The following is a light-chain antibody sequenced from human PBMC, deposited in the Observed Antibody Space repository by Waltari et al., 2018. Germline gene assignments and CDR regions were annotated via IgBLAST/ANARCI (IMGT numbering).Light chain of an antibody. J-gene: IGLJ2*01. Sequence: FILTQPHSVSESPGKTVTISCTRSSDSIASNYVQWYQQRPGSSPTTVIYEDDQRPSGVPDRFSGSIDGSSNSASLTISGLKTEDESDYYCQSYDSTTVIFGGGTKLTVL. V-gene: IGLV6-57*01. CDR2: EDD. CDR1: SDSIASNY. CDR3: QSYDSTTVI.